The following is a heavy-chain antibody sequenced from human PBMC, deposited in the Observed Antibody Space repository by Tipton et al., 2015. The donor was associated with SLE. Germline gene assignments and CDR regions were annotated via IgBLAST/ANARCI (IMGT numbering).Heavy chain of an antibody. Sequence: TLSLTCTVSGGSIGSSSYYWGWIRQPPGKGLEWIGSIYYSGSTYYNPSLKSRVTISVDTSKNQFSLKLSSVTAADTAVYYCARALQNYFDYWGQGTLVTVSS. CDR1: GGSIGSSSYY. CDR2: IYYSGST. J-gene: IGHJ4*02. CDR3: ARALQNYFDY. V-gene: IGHV4-39*07.